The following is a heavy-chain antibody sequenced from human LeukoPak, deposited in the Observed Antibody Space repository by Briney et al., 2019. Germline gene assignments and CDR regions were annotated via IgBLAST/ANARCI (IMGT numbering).Heavy chain of an antibody. D-gene: IGHD6-13*01. Sequence: SETLSLTCAVYGGTFSGYYWSWIRQPPGKGLEWIGEINHSGSTNYNPSLKSQVTTSIDTSKNQFSLKMSSVTAADTAVYYCVREVKGYGSSWYQNWFDPWGQGTLVTVSS. CDR1: GGTFSGYY. CDR2: INHSGST. V-gene: IGHV4-34*01. CDR3: VREVKGYGSSWYQNWFDP. J-gene: IGHJ5*02.